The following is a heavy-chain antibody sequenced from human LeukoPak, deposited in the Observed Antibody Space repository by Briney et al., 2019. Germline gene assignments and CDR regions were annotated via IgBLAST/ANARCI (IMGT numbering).Heavy chain of an antibody. CDR3: ANGYSAYDY. D-gene: IGHD5-12*01. Sequence: GGSLRLSCAASGFTFSTYAMSWVRQAPGKGLEWVSAISDSGGNTYYADSVKGRFTISRDNSKNTLYLQMNSLRADDTAVYYCANGYSAYDYWGQGTLVTVSS. J-gene: IGHJ4*02. CDR2: ISDSGGNT. V-gene: IGHV3-23*01. CDR1: GFTFSTYA.